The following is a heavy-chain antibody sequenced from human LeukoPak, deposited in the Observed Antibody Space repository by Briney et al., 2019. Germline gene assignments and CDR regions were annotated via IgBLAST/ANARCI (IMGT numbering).Heavy chain of an antibody. CDR3: ARVSGTGSTLFDY. V-gene: IGHV4-59*01. Sequence: SETLSLTCTVSGGSISSYYWSWIWQPPGKGLEWIGYIYYSGSTNYNPSLKSRVTISVDTSKNQFSLKLSSVTAPGKAVYYCARVSGTGSTLFDYWCQGTLVTVSS. CDR1: GGSISSYY. D-gene: IGHD1-7*01. CDR2: IYYSGST. J-gene: IGHJ4*02.